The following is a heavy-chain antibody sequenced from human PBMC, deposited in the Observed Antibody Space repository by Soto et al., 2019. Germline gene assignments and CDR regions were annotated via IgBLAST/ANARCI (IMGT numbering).Heavy chain of an antibody. CDR2: ISPMFGAA. CDR3: AREVQVHTPAFVY. V-gene: IGHV1-69*19. Sequence: QVQLVQSGAEMKKPGSSVKVSCQSSGGTFNTYAMNWVRQAPGQGPEWMGDISPMFGAANYAPKFQGRVTITADESTGTSYMQLSSLTSVYTALYCAREVQVHTPAFVYWGQGTLVTVSS. J-gene: IGHJ4*02. D-gene: IGHD3-10*01. CDR1: GGTFNTYA.